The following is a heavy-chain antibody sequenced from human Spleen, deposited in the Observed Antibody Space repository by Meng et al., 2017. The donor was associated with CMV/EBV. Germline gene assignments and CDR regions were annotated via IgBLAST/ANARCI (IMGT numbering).Heavy chain of an antibody. CDR1: GFMFSRYG. V-gene: IGHV3-23*01. CDR3: AKAFSAGWYREYYDD. D-gene: IGHD6-19*01. J-gene: IGHJ4*02. Sequence: GGSLRLSCAASGFMFSRYGMNWVRQAPGRGLAWVSAITASGGSTYYADSVKGRFTVSRDNSKNTLYLQMDSLRAEDTALYYCAKAFSAGWYREYYDDWGQGTLVTVSS. CDR2: ITASGGST.